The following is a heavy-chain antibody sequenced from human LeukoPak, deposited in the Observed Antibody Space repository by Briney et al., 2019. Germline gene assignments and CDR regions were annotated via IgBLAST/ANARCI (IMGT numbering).Heavy chain of an antibody. CDR3: ARVISSAWRQNDL. V-gene: IGHV4-39*07. CDR1: GGSISRSSYY. J-gene: IGHJ5*02. D-gene: IGHD3-22*01. CDR2: VYYTVSS. Sequence: SETLSLTCTVSGGSISRSSYYWGWLRQAPGKGLEWIGSVYYTVSSHYNPSLQSRVTISVDTSKNQVSLKLNSVTAADTAVYYCARVISSAWRQNDLWGQGTLVTV.